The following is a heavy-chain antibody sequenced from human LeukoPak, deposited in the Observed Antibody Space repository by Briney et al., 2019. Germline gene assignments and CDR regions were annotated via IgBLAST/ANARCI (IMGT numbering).Heavy chain of an antibody. D-gene: IGHD5-18*01. CDR2: ISSSSSSI. V-gene: IGHV3-21*01. CDR1: GFTFSSYS. CDR3: ARASGDIVETATMGSY. J-gene: IGHJ4*02. Sequence: PGGSLRLSCAASGFTFSSYSMNWVRQAPGKGLEWVSSISSSSSSIYYADSVKGRFTISSDNAKNSLYLQMNSLRAEDTAVYYCARASGDIVETATMGSYWGQGTLVTVSS.